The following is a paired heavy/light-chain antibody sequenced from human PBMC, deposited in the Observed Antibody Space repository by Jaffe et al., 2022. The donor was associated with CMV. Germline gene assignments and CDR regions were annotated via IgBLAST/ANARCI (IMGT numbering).Heavy chain of an antibody. J-gene: IGHJ3*02. Sequence: EVQLVESGGGLVQPGGSLRLSCAVSGFTFSDYEMNWVRQAPGKGLEWVSYISSSGSTIYYADSVKGRFTISRDNAKNSLYLQMNSLRAEDTAVYYCGRGGYCTGSICYSFNAFDIWGQGTMVTASS. V-gene: IGHV3-48*03. CDR1: GFTFSDYE. D-gene: IGHD2-15*01. CDR3: GRGGYCTGSICYSFNAFDI. CDR2: ISSSGSTI.
Light chain of an antibody. CDR3: QHYGTSRFT. Sequence: EIVLTQSPGTLSLSPGERATLSCRASQSVSSSYLAWHQQKPGQAPRLLIYGASSRATGIPDRFSGSGSGTDFTLTISRLEPEDFAVYYCQHYGTSRFTFGGGTKVEIK. CDR1: QSVSSSY. CDR2: GAS. J-gene: IGKJ4*01. V-gene: IGKV3-20*01.